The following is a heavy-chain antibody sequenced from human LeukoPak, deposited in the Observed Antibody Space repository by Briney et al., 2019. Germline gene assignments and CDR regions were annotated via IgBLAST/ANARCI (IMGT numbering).Heavy chain of an antibody. CDR1: GGSISGYY. Sequence: SETLSLTCTVSGGSISGYYWSWIRQPPGKGLEWIGYIHYSGNTKYSPSLKSRVTISLDTSKTQFSLKLSSVTASDTAFYYCARGRDRSKAGGLWGQGSLVTVSS. V-gene: IGHV4-59*12. D-gene: IGHD2-15*01. J-gene: IGHJ4*02. CDR2: IHYSGNT. CDR3: ARGRDRSKAGGL.